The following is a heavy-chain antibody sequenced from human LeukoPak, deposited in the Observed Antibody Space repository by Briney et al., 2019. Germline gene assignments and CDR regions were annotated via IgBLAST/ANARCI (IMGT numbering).Heavy chain of an antibody. V-gene: IGHV1-18*01. CDR1: GYTFTSYG. CDR3: ARVAGGQYYYGSGSYSGSGYFDL. Sequence: ASVKVSCKASGYTFTSYGISWVRQAPGQGLEWMGWISAYNGNTNYAQKLQGRVTMTTDTSTSTAYMELRSLRSDDTAVYYCARVAGGQYYYGSGSYSGSGYFDLWGRGTLVTVSS. D-gene: IGHD3-10*01. CDR2: ISAYNGNT. J-gene: IGHJ2*01.